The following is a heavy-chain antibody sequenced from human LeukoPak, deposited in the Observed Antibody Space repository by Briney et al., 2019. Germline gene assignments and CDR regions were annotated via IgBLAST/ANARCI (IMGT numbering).Heavy chain of an antibody. CDR1: GYTFTSYA. J-gene: IGHJ3*02. Sequence: ASVKVSCKASGYTFTSYAMHWVRQAPGQRFEWMGWINAGNGNTKYSQKFQGRVTITRDTSASTAYMELSSLRSEDTAVYYCARIGVYCSGGSCYYDAFDIWGQGTMVTVSS. V-gene: IGHV1-3*01. CDR2: INAGNGNT. CDR3: ARIGVYCSGGSCYYDAFDI. D-gene: IGHD2-15*01.